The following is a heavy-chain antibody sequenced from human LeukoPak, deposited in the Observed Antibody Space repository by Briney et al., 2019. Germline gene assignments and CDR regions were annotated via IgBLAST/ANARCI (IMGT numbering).Heavy chain of an antibody. J-gene: IGHJ5*02. Sequence: ASVKVSCKASGYTFTGYYMHWVRQAPGQGLEWMGWINPNSGGTNYAQKFQGRVTMTRDTSISTAYMELSRLRSDDTAVYYCARASGSYPSRDWFDPWGQGTLVIVSS. CDR1: GYTFTGYY. CDR2: INPNSGGT. CDR3: ARASGSYPSRDWFDP. D-gene: IGHD1-26*01. V-gene: IGHV1-2*02.